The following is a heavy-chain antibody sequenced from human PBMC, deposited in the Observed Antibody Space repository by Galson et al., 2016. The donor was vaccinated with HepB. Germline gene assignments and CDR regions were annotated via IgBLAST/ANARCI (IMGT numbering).Heavy chain of an antibody. D-gene: IGHD3-3*01. Sequence: SVKVSCKASGYYFSNYGITWIRQTPGQGLEWVAWTSGYDENTHYSQNLQGRVTLTTDTSTSPPYMELKSLRSDDTAVYYCASDGGDFSRGYYYFDHWGQGTPVTVSS. V-gene: IGHV1-18*01. J-gene: IGHJ4*02. CDR2: TSGYDENT. CDR1: GYYFSNYG. CDR3: ASDGGDFSRGYYYFDH.